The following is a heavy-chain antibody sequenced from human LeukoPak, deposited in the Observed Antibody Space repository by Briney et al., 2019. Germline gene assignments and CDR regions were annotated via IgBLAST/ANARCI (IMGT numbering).Heavy chain of an antibody. CDR3: ARLAARRTNFDY. V-gene: IGHV4-59*01. D-gene: IGHD6-6*01. Sequence: SETLSLTRTVSGGSISSYYWSWIRQPPGKGLEWIGYIYYSGSTNYNPSLKSRVTISVDTSKNQFSLKLSSVTAADTAVYYCARLAARRTNFDYWGQGTLVTVSS. CDR2: IYYSGST. J-gene: IGHJ4*02. CDR1: GGSISSYY.